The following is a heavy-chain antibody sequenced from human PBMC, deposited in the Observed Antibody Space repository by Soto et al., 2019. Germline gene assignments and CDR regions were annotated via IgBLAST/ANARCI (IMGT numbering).Heavy chain of an antibody. CDR3: AQRLRDYGLGRERANYFDP. J-gene: IGHJ5*02. CDR1: GFSLSTTGVG. CDR2: IYWDDDK. D-gene: IGHD3-10*01. Sequence: QITLKESGPTLVRPTQTLTLTCTFSGFSLSTTGVGVGWIRQPPGKALEWLALIYWDDDKPYSPSLKSRLTINKDTSKNEVILTVTNMDPVDTATYDCAQRLRDYGLGRERANYFDPRGQGTLVTVSS. V-gene: IGHV2-5*02.